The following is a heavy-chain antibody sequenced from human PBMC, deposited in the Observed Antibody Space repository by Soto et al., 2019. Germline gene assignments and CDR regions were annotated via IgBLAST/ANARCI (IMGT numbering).Heavy chain of an antibody. CDR1: GTIFSSYA. V-gene: IGHV1-69*01. CDR3: ARTFYDESRYYYEMDY. J-gene: IGHJ4*02. Sequence: QVQLVQSGAEVKKPGSSVKVSCKVSGTIFSSYAITWVRQAPGQGLEWMGGIIPIFGTKNYTEKLRDRISITAYESTITAYMELNSLRSEDTAVYYCARTFYDESRYYYEMDYWGQGTLVTVSS. CDR2: IIPIFGTK. D-gene: IGHD3-22*01.